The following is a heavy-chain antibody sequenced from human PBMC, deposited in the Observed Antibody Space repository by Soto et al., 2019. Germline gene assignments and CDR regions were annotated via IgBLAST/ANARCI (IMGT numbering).Heavy chain of an antibody. J-gene: IGHJ2*01. Sequence: GASVKVSCKASGYSFTNYAMHWVRQAPGQRLEWMGWINAGNGNTKYSQKFQGRVTITRDTSASTAYMELSSLRSEVTAVYYCARGGSRYWYFDLWGRGTLVTVSS. CDR2: INAGNGNT. D-gene: IGHD1-26*01. CDR1: GYSFTNYA. V-gene: IGHV1-3*01. CDR3: ARGGSRYWYFDL.